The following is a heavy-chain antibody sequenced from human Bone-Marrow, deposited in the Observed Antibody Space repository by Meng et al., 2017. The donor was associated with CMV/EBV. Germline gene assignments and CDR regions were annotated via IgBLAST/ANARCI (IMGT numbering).Heavy chain of an antibody. CDR1: GFTFSSYA. CDR3: AREGSSWYYYYYGMDV. D-gene: IGHD6-13*01. Sequence: GESLKISCAASGFTFSSYAMHWVRQAPGKGLEWVAVISYDGSNKYYADSVKGRFTISRDNSKNTLYLQMNSLRAEDTAVYYCAREGSSWYYYYYGMDVCGQRTTVIVSS. V-gene: IGHV3-30*04. CDR2: ISYDGSNK. J-gene: IGHJ6*02.